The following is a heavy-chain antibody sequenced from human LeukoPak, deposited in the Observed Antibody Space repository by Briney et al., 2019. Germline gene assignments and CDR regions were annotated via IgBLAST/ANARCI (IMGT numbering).Heavy chain of an antibody. Sequence: GASVKASCKASGGTFSSYAISWVRQAPGQGLEWMGGIIPIFGTANYAQKFQGRVTITADESTSTAYMELSSLRSEDTAVYYCARDRVSYYYDSSGYYILVYWGQGTLVTVSS. CDR1: GGTFSSYA. V-gene: IGHV1-69*13. CDR3: ARDRVSYYYDSSGYYILVY. J-gene: IGHJ4*02. D-gene: IGHD3-22*01. CDR2: IIPIFGTA.